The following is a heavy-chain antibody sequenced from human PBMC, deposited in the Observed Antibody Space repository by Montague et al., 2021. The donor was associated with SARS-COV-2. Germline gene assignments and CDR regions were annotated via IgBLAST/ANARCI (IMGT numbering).Heavy chain of an antibody. CDR2: LYYSGST. J-gene: IGHJ6*03. Sequence: SETLSLTCTVSGGSISSYYWSWIRHPPGKGLEWIGYLYYSGSTTYNPSLKIRVTISVDTSKNQFPLRLNSLTAADTAVYYCARQPPGYRYFYYLDVWGKGTTVTVSS. D-gene: IGHD1-1*01. CDR1: GGSISSYY. V-gene: IGHV4-59*01. CDR3: ARQPPGYRYFYYLDV.